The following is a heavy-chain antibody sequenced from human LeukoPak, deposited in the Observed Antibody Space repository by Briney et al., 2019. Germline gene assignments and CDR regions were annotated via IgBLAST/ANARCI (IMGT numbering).Heavy chain of an antibody. V-gene: IGHV4-59*08. CDR1: GGSISTYH. CDR3: ARGDFGQAFDI. CDR2: IYYSGST. D-gene: IGHD3-10*01. Sequence: SETLSLTCTVSGGSISTYHWSWIRQPPGKGLEWIGYIYYSGSTYYNPSLKSRVTISVDTSKNQFSLKLSSVTAAGTAVYYCARGDFGQAFDIWGQGTMVTVSS. J-gene: IGHJ3*02.